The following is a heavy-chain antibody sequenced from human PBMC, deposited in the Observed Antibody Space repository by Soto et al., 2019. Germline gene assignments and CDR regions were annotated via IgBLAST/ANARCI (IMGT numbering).Heavy chain of an antibody. D-gene: IGHD6-13*01. CDR3: ARGRAASTRGFSY. J-gene: IGHJ4*02. CDR1: GYTFTSYD. V-gene: IGHV1-8*01. Sequence: ASVKVSCKDSGYTFTSYDINWVRHATGQGLEWMGWMNPNSGNTGYAQKFQGRVTMTRNTAISTAYMELSSLRSEDTAVYYGARGRAASTRGFSYRGQGNLATFSS. CDR2: MNPNSGNT.